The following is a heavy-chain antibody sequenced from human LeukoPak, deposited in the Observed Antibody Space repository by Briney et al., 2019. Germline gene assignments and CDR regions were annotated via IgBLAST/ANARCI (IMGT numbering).Heavy chain of an antibody. CDR1: GGSFSGYY. D-gene: IGHD2-2*01. CDR3: AREFVVIPAAQINYYYMDV. V-gene: IGHV4-34*01. J-gene: IGHJ6*03. CDR2: INHSGST. Sequence: KPSETLSLTCAVYGGSFSGYYWSWIRQPPGKGLEWIGEINHSGSTNYNPSLKSRVTISVDTSKNQFSLKLSSVTAADTAVYYCAREFVVIPAAQINYYYMDVWGKGTTVTVSS.